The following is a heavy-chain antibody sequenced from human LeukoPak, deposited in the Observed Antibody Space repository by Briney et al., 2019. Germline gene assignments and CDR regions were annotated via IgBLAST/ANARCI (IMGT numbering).Heavy chain of an antibody. J-gene: IGHJ4*02. Sequence: SVKVSCKASGGTFSSYAISWVRQAPGQGLEWMGRIIAILGIANYAQKFQGRVTITADKSTSTAYMELSSLRSEDTAVYYCARIGYSGYDLDSPVDNWGQGTLVTVSS. CDR2: IIAILGIA. D-gene: IGHD5-12*01. CDR3: ARIGYSGYDLDSPVDN. V-gene: IGHV1-69*04. CDR1: GGTFSSYA.